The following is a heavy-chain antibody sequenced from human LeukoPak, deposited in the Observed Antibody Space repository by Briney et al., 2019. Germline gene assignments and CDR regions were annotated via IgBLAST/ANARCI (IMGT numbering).Heavy chain of an antibody. CDR3: ARHLSGITGYTYGRGIDY. V-gene: IGHV3-7*01. J-gene: IGHJ4*02. Sequence: ETLSLTCAVYGGSFSGYYWSWVRQAPGKGLEWVANIKKDGSEKYYVDSVKGRFTISRDNAKKSLYLQMNSLGAEDTAVYYCARHLSGITGYTYGRGIDYWGQGTLLTVSS. D-gene: IGHD5-18*01. CDR1: GGSFSGYY. CDR2: IKKDGSEK.